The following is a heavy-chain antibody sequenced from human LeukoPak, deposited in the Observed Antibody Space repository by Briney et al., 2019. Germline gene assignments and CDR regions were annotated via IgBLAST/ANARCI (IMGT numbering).Heavy chain of an antibody. Sequence: GGSLRLSCAASGITFSSYGMHWVRQAPGKGLEWVAVIWYDGSNKYYADSVKGRFTISRDNSKNTLYLQMNSLRAEDTAVYYCARDFGDYDRGMDVWGQGTTVTVSS. D-gene: IGHD4-17*01. CDR1: GITFSSYG. J-gene: IGHJ6*02. CDR2: IWYDGSNK. CDR3: ARDFGDYDRGMDV. V-gene: IGHV3-33*01.